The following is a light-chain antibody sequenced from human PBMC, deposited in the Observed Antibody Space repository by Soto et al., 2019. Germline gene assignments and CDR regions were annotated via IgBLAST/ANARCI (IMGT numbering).Light chain of an antibody. CDR3: SAYAGTNDLGV. V-gene: IGLV2-8*01. CDR2: EVT. J-gene: IGLJ2*01. Sequence: QSALTQPPSASVSPGQSVTISCTGTNSDIGLYDFVSWYQQHPGQPPQLIIYEVTKRPSGVPDRFSGSKSGNTASLTVSDLQTEDAADYYCSAYAGTNDLGVFGGGTKVTVL. CDR1: NSDIGLYDF.